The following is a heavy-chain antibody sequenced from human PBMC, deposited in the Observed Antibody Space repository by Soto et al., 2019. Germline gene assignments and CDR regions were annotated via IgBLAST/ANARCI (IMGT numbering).Heavy chain of an antibody. D-gene: IGHD3-22*01. CDR3: ARYYYDTTGIYPTYYLDY. Sequence: QVQLVESGGGVVQPGRSLRLSCAASGFTFTNYGMHWVRQAPGKGLEWVALIWFDGSNEYYADSVKGRFSISRDNSKNTVYLQMNSLRAEDTAVYYCARYYYDTTGIYPTYYLDYWGQGTLVTVSS. V-gene: IGHV3-33*01. CDR2: IWFDGSNE. J-gene: IGHJ4*02. CDR1: GFTFTNYG.